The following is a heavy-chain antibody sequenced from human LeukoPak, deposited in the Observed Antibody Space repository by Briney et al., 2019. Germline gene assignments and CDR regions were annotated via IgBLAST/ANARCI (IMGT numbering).Heavy chain of an antibody. D-gene: IGHD2-15*01. CDR2: IDGSGTS. CDR3: ARDPHNCSGDRCYSRWFDL. CDR1: GYSISSGYL. J-gene: IGHJ5*02. V-gene: IGHV4-38-2*02. Sequence: SETLSLTCTASGYSISSGYLRGWIRQPPRKGLEWIGIIDGSGTSYSNPSLKSRVTISVDTSRNQFSLKMTTLTAADTAVYYCARDPHNCSGDRCYSRWFDLWGQGTLVIVSS.